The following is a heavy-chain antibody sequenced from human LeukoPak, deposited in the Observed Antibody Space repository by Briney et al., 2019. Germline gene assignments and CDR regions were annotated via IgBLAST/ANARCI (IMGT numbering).Heavy chain of an antibody. CDR1: GGSFSGYY. D-gene: IGHD3-3*01. Sequence: SETLSLTCAVYGGSFSGYYWSWIRQPPGKGLEWIGEINHSGSTNYNPSLKSRVTISVDTSKNQFSLKLSSVTAADTAVYYCARGRYLYDFWGQGPLVTVSS. CDR2: INHSGST. J-gene: IGHJ4*02. V-gene: IGHV4-34*01. CDR3: ARGRYLYDF.